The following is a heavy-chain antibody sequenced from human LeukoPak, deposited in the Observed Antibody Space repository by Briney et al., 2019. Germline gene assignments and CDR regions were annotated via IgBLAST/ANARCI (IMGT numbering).Heavy chain of an antibody. CDR2: IYYSGSP. CDR1: VGSISSSSDY. Sequence: SETQSLTCTVCVGSISSSSDYGGWIRRPPGKGLEWIGSIYYSGSPYYNPSLKSRVTMSVDTSLNQFSLKLSSVTAADTAVYYCASIPSGERITMDRGVTPRFSYMDVWGKETTVTVSS. V-gene: IGHV4-39*07. D-gene: IGHD3-10*01. J-gene: IGHJ6*03. CDR3: ASIPSGERITMDRGVTPRFSYMDV.